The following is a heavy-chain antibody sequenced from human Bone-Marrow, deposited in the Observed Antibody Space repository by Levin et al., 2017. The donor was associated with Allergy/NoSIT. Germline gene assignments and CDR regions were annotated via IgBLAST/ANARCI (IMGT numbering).Heavy chain of an antibody. D-gene: IGHD2-2*01. Sequence: GSLRLSCAVSGGSISNTTCHWVWIRQPPGKGLEWIGNIYYSGSAHYTPSLKSRVTISVDTSKNQFSLKMTSVTATDTAVYYCARQHCSSTRCSTGWGGWFDPWGQGILVTVSS. V-gene: IGHV4-39*01. J-gene: IGHJ5*02. CDR1: GGSISNTTCH. CDR3: ARQHCSSTRCSTGWGGWFDP. CDR2: IYYSGSA.